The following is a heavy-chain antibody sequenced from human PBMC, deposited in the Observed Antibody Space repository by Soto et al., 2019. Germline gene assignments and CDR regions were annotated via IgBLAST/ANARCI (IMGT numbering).Heavy chain of an antibody. D-gene: IGHD6-19*01. V-gene: IGHV3-64*01. CDR2: ISSNGGST. Sequence: VGSLRLSCAASGFTFSSYAMHWVRQAPGKGLEYVSAISSNGGSTYYANSVKGRFTISRDNSKNTLYLQMGSLRAEDMAVYYCARQWLDSYYYDYWGQGTLVTFSS. J-gene: IGHJ4*02. CDR3: ARQWLDSYYYDY. CDR1: GFTFSSYA.